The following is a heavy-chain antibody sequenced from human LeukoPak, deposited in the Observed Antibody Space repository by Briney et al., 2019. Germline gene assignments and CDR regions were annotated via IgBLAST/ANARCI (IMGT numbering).Heavy chain of an antibody. J-gene: IGHJ4*02. V-gene: IGHV4-34*01. CDR2: INHSGST. D-gene: IGHD6-25*01. CDR3: ARYRARLRHFDY. Sequence: PSETLSLTCAVYGGSFSGYYWSWIRQPPGKGLEWIGEINHSGSTNYNPSLKSRVTISVDTSKNQFSLKLSSVTAADTAVYYCARYRARLRHFDYWGQGTLVTVSS. CDR1: GGSFSGYY.